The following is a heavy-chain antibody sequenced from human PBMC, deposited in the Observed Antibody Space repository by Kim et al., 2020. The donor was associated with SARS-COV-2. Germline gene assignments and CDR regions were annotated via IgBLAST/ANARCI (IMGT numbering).Heavy chain of an antibody. Sequence: GGSLRLSCAASGFTFSDYYMSWIRQAPRKGLEWVSYISSSSSYTNYADSVKGRFTISRDNAKNSLYLQMNSLRAEDTAVYYCAREGYYDFWSGYYRGLGVAFDIWGQGTMVTVSS. J-gene: IGHJ3*02. CDR2: ISSSSSYT. V-gene: IGHV3-11*05. D-gene: IGHD3-3*01. CDR1: GFTFSDYY. CDR3: AREGYYDFWSGYYRGLGVAFDI.